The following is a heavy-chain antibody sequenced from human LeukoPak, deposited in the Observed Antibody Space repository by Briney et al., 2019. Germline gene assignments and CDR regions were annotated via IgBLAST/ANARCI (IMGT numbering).Heavy chain of an antibody. V-gene: IGHV4-59*08. Sequence: SVTLSLTCTVSGGPISGYYWSWIRQPPGKGLEWIGYIYYSGSTNYNPSLKSRLTISINTSENQFSLKLSSVTAADTAVYYCAREYSSSSGRRAFDIWGQGTMVTCSA. CDR2: IYYSGST. D-gene: IGHD6-6*01. J-gene: IGHJ3*02. CDR3: AREYSSSSGRRAFDI. CDR1: GGPISGYY.